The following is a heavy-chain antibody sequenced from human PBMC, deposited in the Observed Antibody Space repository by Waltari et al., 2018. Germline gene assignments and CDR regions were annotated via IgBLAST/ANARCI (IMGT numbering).Heavy chain of an antibody. J-gene: IGHJ4*02. CDR3: ARHGRIRAVALIEY. CDR1: GGSFCGYY. Sequence: VQLQQWGAGLMKPSETLSLTRAVYGGSFCGYYWTWNRQPPGKGLEWIGEINDSGSTNYISSLKTRVTISIDTSKNQFSLKLTSVTATDTAMYYCARHGRIRAVALIEYWGQGTLVTVSS. V-gene: IGHV4-34*01. D-gene: IGHD6-6*01. CDR2: INDSGST.